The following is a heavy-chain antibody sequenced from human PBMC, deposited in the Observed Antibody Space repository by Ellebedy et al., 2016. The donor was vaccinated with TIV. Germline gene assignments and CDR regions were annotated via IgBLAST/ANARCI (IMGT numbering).Heavy chain of an antibody. D-gene: IGHD3-22*01. CDR1: GFTFSTSQ. V-gene: IGHV3-21*01. CDR3: ARDAYDDYDGDREYYFDY. J-gene: IGHJ4*02. CDR2: ISSTSHYK. Sequence: GESLKISCAASGFTFSTSQMNWLRQPLGKGLEWVSSISSTSHYKFYADSVKGRFTISRDNAKNLMYLQMNDLRVDDTAVYYCARDAYDDYDGDREYYFDYWGQGALVTVSS.